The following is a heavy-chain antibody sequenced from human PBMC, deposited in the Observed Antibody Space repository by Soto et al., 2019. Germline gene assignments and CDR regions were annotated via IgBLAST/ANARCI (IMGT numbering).Heavy chain of an antibody. D-gene: IGHD2-15*01. J-gene: IGHJ6*03. CDR3: AKDAFGYCSGGSCYYYYMDV. V-gene: IGHV3-23*01. CDR2: ISASGGDT. Sequence: PGGSLRLSCAASGFSFTNYAISWVRQAPGKGLEWVSAISASGGDTYYGDSVKGRFTISRDNSKNTLYLQMNSLRAEDTALYYCAKDAFGYCSGGSCYYYYMDVWGKGTTVTVSS. CDR1: GFSFTNYA.